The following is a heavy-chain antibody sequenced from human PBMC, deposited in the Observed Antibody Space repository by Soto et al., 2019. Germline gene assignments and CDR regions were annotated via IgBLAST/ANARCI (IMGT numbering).Heavy chain of an antibody. J-gene: IGHJ6*02. CDR1: GGTFSSYA. Sequence: QVQLVQSGAEVKKPGSSVKVSCKASGGTFSSYAISWVRQAPGQGLEWMGGIIPIVGTANYEQKFQGRVTRNADESTSTDYMDLSSLISEDTAVYYCARARLDIIVVPAAGPHYYYGMDVCGQGTTVTFSS. CDR2: IIPIVGTA. V-gene: IGHV1-69*01. CDR3: ARARLDIIVVPAAGPHYYYGMDV. D-gene: IGHD2-2*03.